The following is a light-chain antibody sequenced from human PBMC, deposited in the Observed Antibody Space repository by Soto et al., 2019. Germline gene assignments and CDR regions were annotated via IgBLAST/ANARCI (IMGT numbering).Light chain of an antibody. Sequence: DIQMTESPSSVSGSVGDRATITCRASQDITRWLAWYKQKPGKAPKLLSYGASSLQSGVPSRFRGSGSETDFTLTISSLQPEDSETYYCQQTNTFPLTFGGGTKVDIK. CDR2: GAS. J-gene: IGKJ4*01. CDR1: QDITRW. CDR3: QQTNTFPLT. V-gene: IGKV1-12*01.